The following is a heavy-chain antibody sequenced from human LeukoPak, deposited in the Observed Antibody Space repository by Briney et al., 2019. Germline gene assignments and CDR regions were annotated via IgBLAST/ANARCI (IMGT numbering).Heavy chain of an antibody. D-gene: IGHD3-10*01. CDR2: IYADGST. Sequence: PGGSLRLSCAASGFIVSGNYMSWVRQSPGKGLEWVSVIYADGSTYYADSVKGRFTISRDNSKNTVYLQMNSLRADDTAVYFCARGGINGMIRGLTWFDYWGQGTLVTVSS. J-gene: IGHJ4*02. CDR1: GFIVSGNY. V-gene: IGHV3-53*01. CDR3: ARGGINGMIRGLTWFDY.